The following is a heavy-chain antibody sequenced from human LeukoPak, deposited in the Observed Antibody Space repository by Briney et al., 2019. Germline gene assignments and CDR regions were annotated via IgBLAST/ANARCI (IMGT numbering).Heavy chain of an antibody. J-gene: IGHJ4*02. CDR2: ISASGRTI. Sequence: GGSLRLSCAASGFTFSGSAMHWVRQAPGKGLEWVSYISASGRTIYYADSVKGRFTISRDNAKNSLYLQMNSLRAEDTAVYYCASDGRHWGQGTLVSVSS. CDR3: ASDGRH. CDR1: GFTFSGSA. V-gene: IGHV3-48*03. D-gene: IGHD1-26*01.